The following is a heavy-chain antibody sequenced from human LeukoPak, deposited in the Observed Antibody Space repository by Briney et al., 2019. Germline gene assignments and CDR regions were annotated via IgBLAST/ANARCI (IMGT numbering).Heavy chain of an antibody. CDR1: GFTFSSYS. Sequence: PGGSLRLSCAASGFTFSSYSMNWVRQAPGKGLEWVSSISSSSSYIYYADSVKGRFTISRDNAKNSLYLQMNSLRAEDTAVYYCARGAYCGGDCYLGSYYMDVWGKGTTVTVSS. V-gene: IGHV3-21*01. J-gene: IGHJ6*03. CDR3: ARGAYCGGDCYLGSYYMDV. D-gene: IGHD2-21*01. CDR2: ISSSSSYI.